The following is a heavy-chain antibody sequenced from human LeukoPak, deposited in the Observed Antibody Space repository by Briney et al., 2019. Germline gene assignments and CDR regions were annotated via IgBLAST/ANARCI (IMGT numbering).Heavy chain of an antibody. V-gene: IGHV4-34*01. CDR3: ARGRPGYDFWSGYDTPYYFDY. D-gene: IGHD3-3*01. CDR1: GGSFSGYY. J-gene: IGHJ4*02. CDR2: INHSGST. Sequence: SETLSLICAVYGGSFSGYYWSWIRQPPGKGLEWIGEINHSGSTNYNPSVKSRVTISVDTSKNQFSLKLSSVTAADTAVYYCARGRPGYDFWSGYDTPYYFDYWGQGTLVTVSS.